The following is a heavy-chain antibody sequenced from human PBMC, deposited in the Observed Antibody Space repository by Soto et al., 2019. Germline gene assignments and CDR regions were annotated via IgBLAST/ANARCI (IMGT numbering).Heavy chain of an antibody. Sequence: SETLSLTCTVSGGSISSSSYYWGWIRQPPGKGLEWIGSIYYSGSTYYNPSLKSRVTISVDTSKNQFSLKLSSVTAADTAVYYCARQLWFDYWGQGTLVTVSS. CDR1: GGSISSSSYY. J-gene: IGHJ4*02. V-gene: IGHV4-39*01. CDR2: IYYSGST. D-gene: IGHD5-18*01. CDR3: ARQLWFDY.